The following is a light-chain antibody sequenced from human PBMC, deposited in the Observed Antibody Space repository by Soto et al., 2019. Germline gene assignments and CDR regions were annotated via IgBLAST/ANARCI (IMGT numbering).Light chain of an antibody. J-gene: IGLJ1*01. CDR2: EVD. Sequence: QSALTQPPSASGSAGQSVTISCTGPTNDVGGSNYVSWYRQHPGRVPKLIIYEVDKRPSGVPDRFSGSKSGNTASLTVSGLQADDEADYYRTSYAGNSNYVFGTGTKVTVL. V-gene: IGLV2-8*01. CDR3: TSYAGNSNYV. CDR1: TNDVGGSNY.